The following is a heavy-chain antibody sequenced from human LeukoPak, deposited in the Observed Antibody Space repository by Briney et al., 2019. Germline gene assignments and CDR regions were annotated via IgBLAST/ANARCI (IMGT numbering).Heavy chain of an antibody. CDR1: GSTFSSYG. V-gene: IGHV3-30*02. CDR2: IRYDGSNK. CDR3: AKDLAWISVRGSLDY. Sequence: PGGSLRLSCAASGSTFSSYGMHWVRQAPGKGLEWVAFIRYDGSNKYYADSVKGRFTISRDNSKNTLYLQMDSLRAEDTAVYYCAKDLAWISVRGSLDYWGQGTLVTVSS. D-gene: IGHD5-12*01. J-gene: IGHJ4*02.